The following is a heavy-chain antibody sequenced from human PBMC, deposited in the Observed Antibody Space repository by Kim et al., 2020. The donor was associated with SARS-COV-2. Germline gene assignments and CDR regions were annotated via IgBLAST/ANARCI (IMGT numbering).Heavy chain of an antibody. Sequence: GGSLRLSCAPSGFTFSIYGMHWVRQAPGKGLEWVAVIWYDGSNKYYADSVKGRFTISRDNSKNTLYLQMNSLRAEDTAVYYCARARMTKPNWFDPWSQGTLVTVSS. CDR3: ARARMTKPNWFDP. CDR1: GFTFSIYG. J-gene: IGHJ5*02. CDR2: IWYDGSNK. V-gene: IGHV3-33*01.